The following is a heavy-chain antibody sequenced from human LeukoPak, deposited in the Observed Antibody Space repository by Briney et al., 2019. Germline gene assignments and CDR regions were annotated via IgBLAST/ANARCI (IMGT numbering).Heavy chain of an antibody. CDR1: GYTFTGYY. D-gene: IGHD6-13*01. Sequence: ASVKVSCKASGYTFTGYYMYWVRQAPGQGLEWMGWINPNSGGTNYAQKFQGRVTMTRDTSISTAYMELSRLRSDDTAVYYCARDLYSSSWYETTNYYYGMDVWGQGTTVTVSS. V-gene: IGHV1-2*02. J-gene: IGHJ6*02. CDR2: INPNSGGT. CDR3: ARDLYSSSWYETTNYYYGMDV.